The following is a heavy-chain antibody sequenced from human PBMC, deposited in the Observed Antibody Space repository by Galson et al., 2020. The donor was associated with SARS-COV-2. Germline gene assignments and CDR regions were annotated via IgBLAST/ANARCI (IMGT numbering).Heavy chain of an antibody. CDR3: ASLAAAGTLHYYYGMDV. CDR2: ISSSSSYI. D-gene: IGHD6-13*01. V-gene: IGHV3-21*01. J-gene: IGHJ6*02. Sequence: GESLKISCAASGFTFSSYSMNWVRQAPGKGLEWVSSISSSSSYIYYADSVKGRFTISRDNAKNSLYLQMNSLRAEDTAVYYCASLAAAGTLHYYYGMDVWGQGTTVTVSS. CDR1: GFTFSSYS.